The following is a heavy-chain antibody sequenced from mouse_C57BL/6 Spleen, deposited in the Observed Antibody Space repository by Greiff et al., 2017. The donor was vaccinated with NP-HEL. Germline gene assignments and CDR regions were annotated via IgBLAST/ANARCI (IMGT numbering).Heavy chain of an antibody. CDR1: GFTFSSYG. D-gene: IGHD3-2*02. V-gene: IGHV5-6*01. Sequence: EVQGVESGGDLVKPGGSLKLSCAASGFTFSSYGMSWVRQTPDKRLEWVATISSGGSYTYYPDSVKGRFTIPIDNAKNTLYLQMSSLKSEDTAMYYCARLRDSSGYYYFDYWGQGTTLTVSS. CDR3: ARLRDSSGYYYFDY. J-gene: IGHJ2*01. CDR2: ISSGGSYT.